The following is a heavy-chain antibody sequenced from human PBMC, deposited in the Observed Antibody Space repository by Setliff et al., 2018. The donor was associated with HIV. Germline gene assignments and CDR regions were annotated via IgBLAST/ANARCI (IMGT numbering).Heavy chain of an antibody. J-gene: IGHJ3*02. D-gene: IGHD1-26*01. CDR2: ISSSSSPI. CDR1: GFSFSDYH. Sequence: GGSLRLSCAASGFSFSDYHMNWVRQAPGKGLEWISFISSSSSPIYYADSVKGRFTISRDNAKNSLYLQMNSLRAEDTALYYCAKERESAFDIWGQGTMVTVSS. V-gene: IGHV3-48*04. CDR3: AKERESAFDI.